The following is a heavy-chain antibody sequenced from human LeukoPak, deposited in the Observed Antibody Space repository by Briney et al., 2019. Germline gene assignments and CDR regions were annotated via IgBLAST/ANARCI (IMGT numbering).Heavy chain of an antibody. CDR3: ASSMVTGPTFDY. D-gene: IGHD5-18*01. Sequence: ASVKVSCKASGYTFSGYYMHWVRQAPGQGLEWMGWINPNSGGTNYAQKFQGRVTMTRDTSISTAYMELSRLRSDDTAVYYCASSMVTGPTFDYWGQGTLVTVSS. CDR2: INPNSGGT. V-gene: IGHV1-2*02. CDR1: GYTFSGYY. J-gene: IGHJ4*02.